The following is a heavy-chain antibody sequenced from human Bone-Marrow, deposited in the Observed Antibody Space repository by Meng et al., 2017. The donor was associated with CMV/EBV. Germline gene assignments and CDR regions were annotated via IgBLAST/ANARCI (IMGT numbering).Heavy chain of an antibody. V-gene: IGHV4-59*01. CDR3: ARTNNRFEYSSSGAGMDV. CDR1: GGPISSYY. D-gene: IGHD6-6*01. J-gene: IGHJ6*01. Sequence: SETLSLTCTVSGGPISSYYWSWIRQPPGKGLEWIGYIYYSGSTNYNPSLKSRVTISVDTSKNQFSLKVSSVTDADTAVYYCARTNNRFEYSSSGAGMDVWGQGTTVTVSS. CDR2: IYYSGST.